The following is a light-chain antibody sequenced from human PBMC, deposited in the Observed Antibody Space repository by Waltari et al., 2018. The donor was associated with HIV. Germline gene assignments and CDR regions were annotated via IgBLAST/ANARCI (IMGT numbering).Light chain of an antibody. V-gene: IGKV3-20*01. CDR1: QSVSSSY. Sequence: EIVLTQSPGTLSLSPGERATLSCRASQSVSSSYLVWYQQKPGQAPRLLIYGASSRATGIPDRCSGSGSGTDFTLTISRLEPEDSAVYYCQQYGSSPYTFGQGTKLEIK. J-gene: IGKJ2*01. CDR3: QQYGSSPYT. CDR2: GAS.